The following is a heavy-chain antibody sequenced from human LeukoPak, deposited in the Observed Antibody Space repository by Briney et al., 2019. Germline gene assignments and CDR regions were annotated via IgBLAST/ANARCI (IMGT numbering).Heavy chain of an antibody. CDR3: ARQSPIAAADYYRSYGMDV. CDR1: GYTFTGYY. J-gene: IGHJ6*02. D-gene: IGHD6-13*01. CDR2: INPNSGGT. V-gene: IGHV1-2*04. Sequence: PRASVKVSCKASGYTFTGYYMHWVRQAPGQGLEWMGWINPNSGGTNYAQKFQGWVTMTRDTSISTAYMELSRLRSDDTAVYYCARQSPIAAADYYRSYGMDVWGQGTTVTVSS.